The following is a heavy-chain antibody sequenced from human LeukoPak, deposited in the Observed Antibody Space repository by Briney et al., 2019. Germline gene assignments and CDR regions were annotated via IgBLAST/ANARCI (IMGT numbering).Heavy chain of an antibody. CDR1: GGSISSYY. J-gene: IGHJ4*02. CDR2: IYYSGST. CDR3: AREIAAADGYFDY. V-gene: IGHV4-59*01. D-gene: IGHD6-13*01. Sequence: PSETLSLTCTVSGGSISSYYWSWIRQPPGKGLEWIGYIYYSGSTNYNPSLKSRVTISVDTSKNQFSLKLSSVTAADTAVYYCAREIAAADGYFDYWGQGTLVIVSS.